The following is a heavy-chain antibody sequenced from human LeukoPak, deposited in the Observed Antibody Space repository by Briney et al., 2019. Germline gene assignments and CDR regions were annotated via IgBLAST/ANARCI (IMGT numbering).Heavy chain of an antibody. CDR3: AKDFDY. V-gene: IGHV3-48*01. J-gene: IGHJ4*02. CDR1: GFSFSRYG. Sequence: TGGSLRLSCAASGFSFSRYGMKWVRQAPGKGLEWLSYIRSSDSTTYYADSVKGRFTISRDNSKNTLYLQMNSLRAEDTAVYYCAKDFDYWGQGTLVTVSS. CDR2: IRSSDSTT.